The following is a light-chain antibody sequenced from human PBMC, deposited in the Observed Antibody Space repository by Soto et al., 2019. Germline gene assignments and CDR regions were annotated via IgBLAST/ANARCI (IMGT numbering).Light chain of an antibody. CDR1: SSDVGIYNY. CDR2: DVI. CDR3: CSYAATSTLV. Sequence: QSVLTQPRSVSGSPGQSVTISCTGTSSDVGIYNYVSWYQHHPGKAPKLIIYDVIKRPSGVPDRFSGSKSSITASLTISGLQADDEADYYCCSYAATSTLVFGGGTKLTVL. J-gene: IGLJ3*02. V-gene: IGLV2-11*01.